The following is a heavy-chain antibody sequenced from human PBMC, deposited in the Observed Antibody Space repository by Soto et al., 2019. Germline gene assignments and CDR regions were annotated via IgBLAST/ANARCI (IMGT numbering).Heavy chain of an antibody. J-gene: IGHJ4*02. CDR2: IYWDNDK. Sequence: QITLKESGPTLVAPAQTLTLTCSFSGFSLSTSGVGVGWIRQPPGKAPELLAIIYWDNDKRYNPSLKSRLSITKDTAENGVVLMMTNMDPVDTGTYYCAHRLRYSSSSCSWNGGYFDFWGQGTQV. D-gene: IGHD6-6*01. CDR1: GFSLSTSGVG. V-gene: IGHV2-5*02. CDR3: AHRLRYSSSSCSWNGGYFDF.